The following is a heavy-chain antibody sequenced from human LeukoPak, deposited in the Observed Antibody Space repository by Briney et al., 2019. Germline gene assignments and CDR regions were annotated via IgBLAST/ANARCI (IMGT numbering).Heavy chain of an antibody. Sequence: ASVKVSCTASGYTFTSYGISWVRQAPGQGLEWMGWISTYNGNTNYAQKLQGRVTMTTDTSTSTAYMELRSLRSDDTAVYYCARAPSPVYSGMDVWGQGTTVTVSS. V-gene: IGHV1-18*01. D-gene: IGHD6-6*01. J-gene: IGHJ6*02. CDR2: ISTYNGNT. CDR1: GYTFTSYG. CDR3: ARAPSPVYSGMDV.